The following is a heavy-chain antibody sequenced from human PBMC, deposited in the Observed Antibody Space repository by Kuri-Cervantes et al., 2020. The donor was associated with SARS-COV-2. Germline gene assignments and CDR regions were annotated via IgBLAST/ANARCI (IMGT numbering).Heavy chain of an antibody. Sequence: GESLKISCAASGFTFNTYSMDWVRLAPGKGLEWLAYISKGSDTIYYADSVKGRFTISRDNSKNTLYLQMNSLRAEDTAVYYCARDSSYYYDSSGYYPDYWGQGTLVTVSS. CDR2: ISKGSDTI. V-gene: IGHV3-48*01. D-gene: IGHD3-22*01. CDR3: ARDSSYYYDSSGYYPDY. J-gene: IGHJ4*02. CDR1: GFTFNTYS.